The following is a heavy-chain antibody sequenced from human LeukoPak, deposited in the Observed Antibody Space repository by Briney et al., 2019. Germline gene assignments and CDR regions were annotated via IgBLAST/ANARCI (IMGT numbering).Heavy chain of an antibody. CDR3: AKDPRSSWTPYFDY. V-gene: IGHV3-23*01. CDR2: ISGSGGST. D-gene: IGHD6-13*01. J-gene: IGHJ4*02. Sequence: PGGSLRLSCAASGFTFSSYAMSWVRQAPGKGLEWVSAISGSGGSTYYADSVKGRFTISRDNSKNTLHLQMNSLRAEDTAGYYCAKDPRSSWTPYFDYWGQGTLVTVSS. CDR1: GFTFSSYA.